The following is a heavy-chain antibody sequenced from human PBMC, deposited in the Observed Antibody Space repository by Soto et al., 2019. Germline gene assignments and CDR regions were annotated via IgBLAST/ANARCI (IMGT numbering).Heavy chain of an antibody. V-gene: IGHV1-18*04. J-gene: IGHJ5*02. CDR2: ISAYNGNT. CDR1: GYTFTSYG. D-gene: IGHD6-19*01. Sequence: QVQLVQSGAEVKKPGASVKVSCKASGYTFTSYGISWVRQAPGQGLEWMGWISAYNGNTNYAQKLQGRVTMTTDTSKSTAYMELRSVRSDDTAVYYCARDRLGYSSGWYPSPSPRRGYNWFDPWGQGTLVTVSS. CDR3: ARDRLGYSSGWYPSPSPRRGYNWFDP.